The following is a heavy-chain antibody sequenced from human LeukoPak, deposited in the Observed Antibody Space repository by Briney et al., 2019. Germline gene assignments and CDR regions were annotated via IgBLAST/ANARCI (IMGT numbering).Heavy chain of an antibody. CDR3: AKDPGCTSTSCYDYFDY. D-gene: IGHD2-2*01. CDR2: ISGSGG. J-gene: IGHJ4*02. Sequence: GGSLRLSCAASGFTFSSYAMGWVRPAPGKGLEWVSSISGSGGSYADSLKGRFTISRDNSKNTLYLQMNSLRAEDTAVYYCAKDPGCTSTSCYDYFDYWGQGTLVTVSS. V-gene: IGHV3-23*01. CDR1: GFTFSSYA.